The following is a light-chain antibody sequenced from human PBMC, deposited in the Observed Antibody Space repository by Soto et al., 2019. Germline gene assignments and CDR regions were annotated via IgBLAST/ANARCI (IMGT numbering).Light chain of an antibody. Sequence: EIVMTQSPATLSVSPGERATLSCRASQSVSSNLALYQQKPGQAPRLLIYGASTRATGIPARFSGSGSGTEFPLTISSLQSEDFAVYYCQQYNSWHPGTFCQGNKGEI. V-gene: IGKV3-15*01. CDR3: QQYNSWHPGT. CDR2: GAS. J-gene: IGKJ1*01. CDR1: QSVSSN.